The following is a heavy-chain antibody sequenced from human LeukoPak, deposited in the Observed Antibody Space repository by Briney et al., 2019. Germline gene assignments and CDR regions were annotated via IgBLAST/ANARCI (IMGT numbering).Heavy chain of an antibody. CDR3: ARDYDYGDYPGY. D-gene: IGHD4-17*01. CDR1: GFTFSTYW. CDR2: INPDGSRT. Sequence: PGGSLRLSCAASGFTFSTYWVHWVRQAPGKGLVWVSRINPDGSRTDYADSVKGRFTISRDNAKNSLYLQMNSLRAEDTALYYCARDYDYGDYPGYWGQGTLVTVSS. J-gene: IGHJ4*02. V-gene: IGHV3-74*01.